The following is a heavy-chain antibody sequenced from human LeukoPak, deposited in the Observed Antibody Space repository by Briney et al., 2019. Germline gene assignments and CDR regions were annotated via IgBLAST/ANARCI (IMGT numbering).Heavy chain of an antibody. CDR3: SRSSGWLSVY. J-gene: IGHJ4*02. CDR2: IRRKLDGGTA. D-gene: IGHD6-19*01. Sequence: GGSLRLSCTASGFTFGDYLKSWFRQAPGKGLEWIGFIRRKLDGGTAEYAASVKGRFTISRDDSTSIAYLQMNSLRTEDTAVYYCSRSSGWLSVYWGQGTLVTVSS. V-gene: IGHV3-49*03. CDR1: GFTFGDYL.